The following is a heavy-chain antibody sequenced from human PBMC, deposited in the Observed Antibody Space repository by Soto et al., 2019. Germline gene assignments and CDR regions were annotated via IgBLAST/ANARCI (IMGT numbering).Heavy chain of an antibody. Sequence: EVQLVESGGGLVQPGGSLRLSCAASGFTFSSYSMHWVRQAPGKGLVWVSRINSDGSSTSYADSVKGRFTISRDNAKNTLYLQMNSLRAEDTAVYYCAIGASYHESSGYFDYWGQGTLVTVSS. CDR1: GFTFSSYS. V-gene: IGHV3-74*01. D-gene: IGHD3-22*01. CDR2: INSDGSST. CDR3: AIGASYHESSGYFDY. J-gene: IGHJ4*02.